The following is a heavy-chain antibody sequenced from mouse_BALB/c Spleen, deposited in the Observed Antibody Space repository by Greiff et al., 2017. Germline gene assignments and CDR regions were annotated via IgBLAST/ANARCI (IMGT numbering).Heavy chain of an antibody. Sequence: EVKVVESGGGLVQPGGSLRLSCATSGFTFTDYYMSWVRQPPGKALEWLGFIRNKANGYTTEYSASVKGRFTISRDNSQSILYLQMNTLRAEDSATYYCARGYGYGGAWFAYWGQGTLVTVSA. J-gene: IGHJ3*01. CDR3: ARGYGYGGAWFAY. CDR2: IRNKANGYTT. V-gene: IGHV7-3*02. CDR1: GFTFTDYY. D-gene: IGHD2-2*01.